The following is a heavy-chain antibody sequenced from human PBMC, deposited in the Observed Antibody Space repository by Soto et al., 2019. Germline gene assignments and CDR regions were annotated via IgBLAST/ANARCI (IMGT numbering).Heavy chain of an antibody. Sequence: ASVKVSCKASGGTFSSYTISWVRQAPGQGLEWMGRIIPILGIANYAQKFQGRVTITADKSTSTAYMELSSLRSEDTAVYYCARARWTDIVVVPAAYGDYYYMDVWGKGTTVTVSS. D-gene: IGHD2-2*01. J-gene: IGHJ6*03. V-gene: IGHV1-69*02. CDR1: GGTFSSYT. CDR3: ARARWTDIVVVPAAYGDYYYMDV. CDR2: IIPILGIA.